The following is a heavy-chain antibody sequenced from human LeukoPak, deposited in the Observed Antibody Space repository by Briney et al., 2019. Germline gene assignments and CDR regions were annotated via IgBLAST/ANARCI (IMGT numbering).Heavy chain of an antibody. V-gene: IGHV1-18*01. Sequence: GASVKVSCKASGYTFTIYGISWVRQAPGQGLEWMGWISAYNGNTNYAQKLQDRVTMTTDTSTSTAYMELRSLRSDDTAVYYCATQRGSYLWGTDFDYWGQGTLVTVSS. J-gene: IGHJ4*02. CDR1: GYTFTIYG. CDR3: ATQRGSYLWGTDFDY. D-gene: IGHD3-16*01. CDR2: ISAYNGNT.